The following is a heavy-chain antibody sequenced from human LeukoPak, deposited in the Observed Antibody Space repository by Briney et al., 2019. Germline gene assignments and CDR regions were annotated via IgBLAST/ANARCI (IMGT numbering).Heavy chain of an antibody. Sequence: SETLSLTFTVSGGSIGTYYWSWIRQSPGKGLEWIGYIYVTGTRYNPYLQRRVTISVDRSRNQFFLKMSSVTAADTAVYYCARHIGGGIEDMDVWGKGTKVIVSS. J-gene: IGHJ6*03. CDR2: IYVTGT. V-gene: IGHV4-59*08. CDR1: GGSIGTYY. CDR3: ARHIGGGIEDMDV. D-gene: IGHD3-16*02.